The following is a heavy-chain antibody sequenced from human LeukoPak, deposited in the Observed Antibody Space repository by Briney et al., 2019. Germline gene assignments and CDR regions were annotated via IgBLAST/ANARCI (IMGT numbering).Heavy chain of an antibody. J-gene: IGHJ6*02. V-gene: IGHV3-48*03. CDR3: ARVPTYSGAMDV. CDR1: GFTFSSYE. D-gene: IGHD2-15*01. Sequence: LSGGSLRLSCAASGFTFSSYEINWVRQAPGKGLEWVSYISGSGSTIYYADSVKGRFTVSRDNAKNSLYLQMNSLRAEDTAVYYCARVPTYSGAMDVWGQGTTVTVSS. CDR2: ISGSGSTI.